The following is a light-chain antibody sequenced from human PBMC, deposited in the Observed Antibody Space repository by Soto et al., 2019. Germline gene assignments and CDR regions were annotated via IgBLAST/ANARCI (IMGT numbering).Light chain of an antibody. CDR1: SSNIGTNT. V-gene: IGLV1-44*01. Sequence: QSVLTQPPSASGTPGQRVTISCSGSSSNIGTNTVNWYQQLPGAAPKLLISDDYDRSSGVPDRFSASKSGTSASLAISGLQSEDEAASYCATWDDSLNGRVFGGGTKLTVL. CDR3: ATWDDSLNGRV. CDR2: DDY. J-gene: IGLJ2*01.